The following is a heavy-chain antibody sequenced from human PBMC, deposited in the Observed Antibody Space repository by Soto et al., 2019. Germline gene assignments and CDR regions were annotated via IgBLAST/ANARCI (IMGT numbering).Heavy chain of an antibody. J-gene: IGHJ5*02. CDR2: IYYSGST. CDR1: GGSISSYY. Sequence: SETLSLTCTVSGGSISSYYWSWIRQPPGKGLEWIGYIYYSGSTNYNPSLKSRVTISVDTSKNQFPLKLSSVTAADTAVYYCARGSLWFGELIDNWFDPWGQGTLVTVSS. CDR3: ARGSLWFGELIDNWFDP. V-gene: IGHV4-59*01. D-gene: IGHD3-10*01.